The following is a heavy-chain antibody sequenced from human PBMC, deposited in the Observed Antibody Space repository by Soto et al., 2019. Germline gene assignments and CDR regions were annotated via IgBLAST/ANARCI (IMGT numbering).Heavy chain of an antibody. CDR2: IYYSGST. D-gene: IGHD2-21*02. CDR1: GGSISSYY. Sequence: QVQLQESGPGLVKPSETLSLTCTVSGGSISSYYWSWIRQPPGKGLEWIGYIYYSGSTNYNPSLKGRVTISVDTSKNQFSLKLSSVTAADTAVYYCARLLAYCGGDCYSAPYSYYYGMDVWGQGTTVTVSS. J-gene: IGHJ6*02. CDR3: ARLLAYCGGDCYSAPYSYYYGMDV. V-gene: IGHV4-59*01.